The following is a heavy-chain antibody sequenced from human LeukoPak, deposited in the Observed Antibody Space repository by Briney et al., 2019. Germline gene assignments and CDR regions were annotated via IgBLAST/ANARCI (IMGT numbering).Heavy chain of an antibody. CDR3: ARERAPIVGASGDY. V-gene: IGHV3-23*01. D-gene: IGHD1-26*01. Sequence: GGSLRLSCATSGFIFSNYAVSWVRQAPGKGLEWVSIISGSGDTTYYADSVKGRFTISRDNSKNTLYLQMNSLRAEDTAVYYCARERAPIVGASGDYWGQGTLVTVSS. CDR1: GFIFSNYA. J-gene: IGHJ4*02. CDR2: ISGSGDTT.